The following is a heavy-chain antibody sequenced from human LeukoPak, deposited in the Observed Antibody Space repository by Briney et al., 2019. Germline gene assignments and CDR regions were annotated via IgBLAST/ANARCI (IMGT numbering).Heavy chain of an antibody. V-gene: IGHV3-7*01. CDR1: GFTFRSYW. CDR2: IRQDGSEK. Sequence: GGSLRLSCAASGFTFRSYWRSWLRKAQGRGPEWVANIRQDGSEKYYMDSVKGRFTISRDNAKKSLYLQMNSLRADDTAMYYCARDFSAQVPVTIHDNWFDPWGQGTLVIVSS. CDR3: ARDFSAQVPVTIHDNWFDP. J-gene: IGHJ5*02. D-gene: IGHD2-2*01.